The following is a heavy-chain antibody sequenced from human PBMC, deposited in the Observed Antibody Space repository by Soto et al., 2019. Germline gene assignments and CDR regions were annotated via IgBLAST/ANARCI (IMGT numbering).Heavy chain of an antibody. Sequence: PRGSLLLSCAASGFTFSVYAMIWVGQAPGKGLEWVSGISGSGSSTNYADSVKGRFTTSRDNSKNTLFLQMNSLRPEDTAVYYCAKPTYYEFWTGSGPYDYWGQGNMVTVSS. D-gene: IGHD3-3*01. CDR2: ISGSGSST. CDR1: GFTFSVYA. CDR3: AKPTYYEFWTGSGPYDY. V-gene: IGHV3-23*01. J-gene: IGHJ4*02.